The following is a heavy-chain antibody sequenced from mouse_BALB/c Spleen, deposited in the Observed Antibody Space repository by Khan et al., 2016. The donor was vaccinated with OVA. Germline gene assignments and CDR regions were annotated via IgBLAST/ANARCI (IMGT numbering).Heavy chain of an antibody. D-gene: IGHD1-1*01. V-gene: IGHV3-2*02. CDR2: ISYSGAT. CDR1: GYSITSNYA. J-gene: IGHJ4*01. CDR3: ARQNYYGYALDY. Sequence: EVQLQESGPGLVKPSQSLSLTCTVTGYSITSNYAWSWIRQFPGNKLEWMGYISYSGATNYNPSLKSRISVTRDTSENQFFLQLNSVTTEDKATYYCARQNYYGYALDYWGQGTSVTVSS.